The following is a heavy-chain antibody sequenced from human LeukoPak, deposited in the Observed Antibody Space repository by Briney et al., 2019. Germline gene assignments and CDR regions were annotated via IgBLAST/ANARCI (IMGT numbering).Heavy chain of an antibody. CDR2: ISYDGGNK. V-gene: IGHV3-30*18. Sequence: GGSLRLSCAASGFTFSSYGMHWVRQAPGKGLEWVAVISYDGGNKYYADSVKGRFTISRDNSKNTLYLQMNSLRAEDTAVYYCAKVYHYDSSGYYYDYWGQGTLVTVSS. CDR3: AKVYHYDSSGYYYDY. J-gene: IGHJ4*02. CDR1: GFTFSSYG. D-gene: IGHD3-22*01.